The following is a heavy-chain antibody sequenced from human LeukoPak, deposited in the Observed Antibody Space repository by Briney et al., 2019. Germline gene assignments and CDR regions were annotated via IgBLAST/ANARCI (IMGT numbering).Heavy chain of an antibody. V-gene: IGHV4-4*07. CDR2: IYSSGST. CDR1: GGSISSYY. D-gene: IGHD2-2*01. Sequence: SETLSLTCTVSGGSISSYYWSWIRQPAGKGPEWIGRIYSSGSTNYNPSLKSRVTMSVDTSKNQFSLKLSSVTAADTAVYYCARGQYHLLYWYFDLWGRGTLVTVSS. CDR3: ARGQYHLLYWYFDL. J-gene: IGHJ2*01.